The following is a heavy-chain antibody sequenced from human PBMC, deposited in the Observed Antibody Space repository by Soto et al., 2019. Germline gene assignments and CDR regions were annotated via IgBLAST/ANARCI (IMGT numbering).Heavy chain of an antibody. V-gene: IGHV4-39*01. CDR3: ASPSGTTVATRDWYFDL. CDR2: SYYSGST. CDR1: GGSISSSTYY. J-gene: IGHJ2*01. D-gene: IGHD4-17*01. Sequence: QLQLQESGPGLVKPSETLSLTCTVSGGSISSSTYYWGWIRQPPGKGLEWIGSSYYSGSTYYNPSLKSRVTISVDTSKNQFSRKLSSVTAADTALYYCASPSGTTVATRDWYFDLWGRGTLVTVSS.